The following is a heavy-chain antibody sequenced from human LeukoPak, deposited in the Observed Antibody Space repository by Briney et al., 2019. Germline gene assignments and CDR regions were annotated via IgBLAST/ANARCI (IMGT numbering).Heavy chain of an antibody. CDR3: AKSTGPDY. J-gene: IGHJ4*02. V-gene: IGHV3-23*01. D-gene: IGHD1-1*01. CDR2: ISGSGGST. CDR1: GFNFGSYS. Sequence: GGSLRLSCAASGFNFGSYSMTWVRQAPGKGLEWVSAISGSGGSTYYADSVKGRFTISRDNSKNTLYLQMNSLRAEDTAVYYCAKSTGPDYWGQGTLVTVSS.